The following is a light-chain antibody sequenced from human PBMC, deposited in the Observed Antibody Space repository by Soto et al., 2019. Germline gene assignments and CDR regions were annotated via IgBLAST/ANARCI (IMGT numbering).Light chain of an antibody. Sequence: QSALTQPASVSGSPGQSITISCTGTSSDVGGYNYVSWYQQHPGKAPKLMIYEVSNRPSGVSNRFSGSKSGNTASLTISGLQPEDEADYYCRSYTSSSTLYVFGPGTKLTVL. CDR1: SSDVGGYNY. CDR3: RSYTSSSTLYV. V-gene: IGLV2-14*01. CDR2: EVS. J-gene: IGLJ1*01.